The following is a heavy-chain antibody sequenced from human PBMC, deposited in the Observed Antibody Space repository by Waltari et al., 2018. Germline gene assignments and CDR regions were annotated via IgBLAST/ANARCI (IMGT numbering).Heavy chain of an antibody. Sequence: QVQLVESGGGVVQPGRSLRLSCAASGFTFSNYGIQWVRQAPGKGLEWVAVIWYDGSNKYYADSVKGRFTISRDNSKNTLFLQMNSLRAEDTAMYYCAKDEYYYDSSGYLDYWGQGTLVTVSS. CDR3: AKDEYYYDSSGYLDY. V-gene: IGHV3-33*06. D-gene: IGHD3-22*01. CDR1: GFTFSNYG. CDR2: IWYDGSNK. J-gene: IGHJ4*02.